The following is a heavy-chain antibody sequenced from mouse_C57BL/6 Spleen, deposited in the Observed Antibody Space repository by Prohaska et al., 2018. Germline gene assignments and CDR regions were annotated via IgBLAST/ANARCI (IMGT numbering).Heavy chain of an antibody. CDR1: TFTSYW. J-gene: IGHJ2*01. CDR3: ARCLNYIDY. V-gene: IGHV1-69*02. Sequence: TFTSYWMHWVKQRPGQGLEWIGEIDPSDNYTNYNQKFKGKATLTVDKSSSTAYMQLSSLAAEDSAVYYCARCLNYIDYWGQGTTLTVSS. CDR2: IDPSDNYT.